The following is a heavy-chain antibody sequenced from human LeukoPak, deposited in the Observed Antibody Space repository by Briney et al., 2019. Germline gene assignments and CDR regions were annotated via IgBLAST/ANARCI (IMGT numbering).Heavy chain of an antibody. CDR2: ISYDGSNK. Sequence: PGGSLRLSCAASGFTFSSYAMHWVRQAPGKGLEWVAVISYDGSNKYYADSVKGRFTISRDNSKNTLYLQMNSLRAEDTAVYYCARDKFRLGESTVSVWGQGTLVTVSS. V-gene: IGHV3-30-3*01. CDR1: GFTFSSYA. D-gene: IGHD3-16*01. J-gene: IGHJ4*02. CDR3: ARDKFRLGESTVSV.